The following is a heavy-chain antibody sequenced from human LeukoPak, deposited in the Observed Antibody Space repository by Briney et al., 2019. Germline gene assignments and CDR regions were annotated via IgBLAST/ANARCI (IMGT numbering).Heavy chain of an antibody. CDR2: INAGNGNT. V-gene: IGHV1-3*01. CDR1: GHTFTSYA. CDR3: AREGGSSSFDY. D-gene: IGHD6-13*01. Sequence: GASVKVSCKASGHTFTSYAMHWVRQAPGQRLEWMGWINAGNGNTRYSQKFQGRVTITRDTSASTAYMELSSLRSGDTAVYYCAREGGSSSFDYWGQGTLVTVSS. J-gene: IGHJ4*02.